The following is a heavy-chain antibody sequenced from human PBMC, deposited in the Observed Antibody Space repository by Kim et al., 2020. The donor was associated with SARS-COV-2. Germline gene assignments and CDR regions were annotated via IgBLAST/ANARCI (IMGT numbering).Heavy chain of an antibody. V-gene: IGHV4-34*01. J-gene: IGHJ5*02. D-gene: IGHD6-13*01. CDR2: INHSGST. CDR3: ARGRYSSSWYAPRRTWFDP. Sequence: SETLSLTCAVYGGSFSGYYWSWIRQPPGKGLEWIGEINHSGSTNYNPSLKSRVIISVDTSKNQFSLKLSSVTAADTAVYYCARGRYSSSWYAPRRTWFDPWGQGTLVTVSS. CDR1: GGSFSGYY.